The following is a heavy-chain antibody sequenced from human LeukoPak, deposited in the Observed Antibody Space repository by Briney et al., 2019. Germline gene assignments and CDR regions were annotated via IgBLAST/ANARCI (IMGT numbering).Heavy chain of an antibody. Sequence: GGSLRLSCAASGFTFSSYSMNWVRQAPGKGLEWVSSISSSSSYIYYADSVKGRFTISRDNAKNSLYLQMNSLRAEDTAVYYCARPLYGLLGHDDAFDIWGQGTMVTVSS. J-gene: IGHJ3*02. D-gene: IGHD4-17*01. CDR1: GFTFSSYS. V-gene: IGHV3-21*01. CDR3: ARPLYGLLGHDDAFDI. CDR2: ISSSSSYI.